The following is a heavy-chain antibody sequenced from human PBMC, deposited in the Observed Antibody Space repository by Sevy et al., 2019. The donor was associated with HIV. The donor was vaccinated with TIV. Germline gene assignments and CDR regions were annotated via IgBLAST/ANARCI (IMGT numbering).Heavy chain of an antibody. Sequence: ASVKVSCRASGYTFRNYGISWVRQAPGQGLEWLGWISAYTGDTDFAQKVKARATLTSDTSTITAELELRSLRSDDTAVYYCARDRSQCVVVLPGSMWGGIDYWGQGTLVTVSS. CDR2: ISAYTGDT. J-gene: IGHJ4*02. D-gene: IGHD2-2*01. V-gene: IGHV1-18*01. CDR1: GYTFRNYG. CDR3: ARDRSQCVVVLPGSMWGGIDY.